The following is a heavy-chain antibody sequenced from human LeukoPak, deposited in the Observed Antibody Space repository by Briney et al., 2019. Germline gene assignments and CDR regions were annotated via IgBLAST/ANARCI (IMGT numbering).Heavy chain of an antibody. V-gene: IGHV4-39*01. CDR3: ARRAAGAGDFDY. CDR1: AGSISSSSYY. D-gene: IGHD6-13*01. Sequence: SETLSLTCTVSAGSISSSSYYWGWIRQPPGKGLEWIGSIFYSGSTYYNPFLKSRVAISVDTSKNQFSLNLSSVTAADTAVYYCARRAAGAGDFDYWGQGTLVTVSS. CDR2: IFYSGST. J-gene: IGHJ4*02.